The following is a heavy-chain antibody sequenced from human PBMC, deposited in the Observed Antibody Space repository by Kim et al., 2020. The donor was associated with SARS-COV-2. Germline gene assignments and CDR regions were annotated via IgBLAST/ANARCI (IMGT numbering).Heavy chain of an antibody. D-gene: IGHD4-17*01. Sequence: ASVKVSCKASGYTFTSYYMHWVRQAPGQGLEWMGIINPSGGSTSYAQKFQGRVTMTRDTSTSTVYMELSSLRSEDTAVYYCARTTVDFFGGHYYGMDVWGQGTTVTVSS. CDR2: INPSGGST. V-gene: IGHV1-46*01. CDR3: ARTTVDFFGGHYYGMDV. J-gene: IGHJ6*02. CDR1: GYTFTSYY.